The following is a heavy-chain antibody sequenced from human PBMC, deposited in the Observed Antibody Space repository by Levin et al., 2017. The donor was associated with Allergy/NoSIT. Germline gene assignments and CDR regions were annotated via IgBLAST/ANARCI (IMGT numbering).Heavy chain of an antibody. J-gene: IGHJ3*02. CDR1: GFTFSSYG. CDR2: ISYDGSNK. CDR3: AKGVGGNILTGYALVDAFDI. D-gene: IGHD3-9*01. V-gene: IGHV3-30*18. Sequence: GESLKISCAASGFTFSSYGMHWVRQAPGKGLEWVAVISYDGSNKYYADSVKGRFTISRDNSKITLYLQMNSLRAEDTAVYYCAKGVGGNILTGYALVDAFDIWGQGTMVTVSS.